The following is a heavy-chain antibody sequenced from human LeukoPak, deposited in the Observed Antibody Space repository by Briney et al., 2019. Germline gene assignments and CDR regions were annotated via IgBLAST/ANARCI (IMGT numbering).Heavy chain of an antibody. J-gene: IGHJ4*02. CDR3: ARVQHYYDSSGYSFDY. D-gene: IGHD3-22*01. CDR2: ISAYNGNT. V-gene: IGHV1-18*01. CDR1: GYTFTSYG. Sequence: ASVKVSCKASGYTFTSYGISWVRQAPGQGLEWMRWISAYNGNTNYAQKLQGRVTMTTDTSTSTAYMELRSLRSDDTAVYYCARVQHYYDSSGYSFDYWGQGTLVTVSS.